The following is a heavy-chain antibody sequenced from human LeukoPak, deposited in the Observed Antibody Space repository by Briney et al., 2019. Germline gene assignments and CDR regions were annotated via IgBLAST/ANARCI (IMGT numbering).Heavy chain of an antibody. V-gene: IGHV4-4*07. CDR1: CGSISTNS. CDR2: IYTSGSP. CDR3: ARGSEQWLTYFDY. J-gene: IGHJ4*02. D-gene: IGHD6-19*01. Sequence: SETLSLTCNVSCGSISTNSWSWIRQPAGKGLEWIGHIYTSGSPNYNPSLRSRVTMSVDKSKNQISLKLSSVTAADTAVYYCARGSEQWLTYFDYWGLGTQVTVSS.